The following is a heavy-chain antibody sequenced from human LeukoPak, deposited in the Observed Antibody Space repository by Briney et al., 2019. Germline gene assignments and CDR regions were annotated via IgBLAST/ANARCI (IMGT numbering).Heavy chain of an antibody. Sequence: SETLSLTCTVSGGSISSGDYYWSWIRQPPGKGLEWIGYIYYNGSTYYNPSLKSRVTISVDTSKNQFSLKLSSVTAADTAVYYCARSSSSWYGDYFDYWGQGTLVTVSS. V-gene: IGHV4-30-4*08. J-gene: IGHJ4*02. CDR2: IYYNGST. D-gene: IGHD6-13*01. CDR1: GGSISSGDYY. CDR3: ARSSSSWYGDYFDY.